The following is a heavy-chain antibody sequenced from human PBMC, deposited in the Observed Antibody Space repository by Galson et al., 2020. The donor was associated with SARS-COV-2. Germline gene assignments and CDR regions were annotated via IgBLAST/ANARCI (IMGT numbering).Heavy chain of an antibody. CDR3: AGRLLITFAGIVEFDY. J-gene: IGHJ4*02. CDR2: IFHSGDT. V-gene: IGHV4-38-2*01. Sequence: SETLSLTCGVSNFSISAAYYWGWIRQPPGKGLEWIGSIFHSGDTKYNPSLKSRVTISADTSKNQFSMTLTSVTAADTALYYCAGRLLITFAGIVEFDYWGQGTLVSVSS. D-gene: IGHD3-16*01. CDR1: NFSISAAYY.